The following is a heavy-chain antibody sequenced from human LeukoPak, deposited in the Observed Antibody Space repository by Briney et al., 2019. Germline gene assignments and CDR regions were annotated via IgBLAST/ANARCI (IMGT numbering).Heavy chain of an antibody. J-gene: IGHJ4*02. Sequence: PGRSLRLSCTASGFTLGDYGMSWVRQAPGKGLEGVGFIRINSYGGTTEYAASVKGRFTISRDDSKSIAYLQMNSLKSEDTAVYYCTRILLDHLVFGHWGQGTLVTVSS. CDR1: GFTLGDYG. V-gene: IGHV3-49*04. D-gene: IGHD2-8*02. CDR2: IRINSYGGTT. CDR3: TRILLDHLVFGH.